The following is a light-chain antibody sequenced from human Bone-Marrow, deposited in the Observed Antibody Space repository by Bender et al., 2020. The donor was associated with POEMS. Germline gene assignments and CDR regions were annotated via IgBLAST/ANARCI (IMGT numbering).Light chain of an antibody. Sequence: SYVLTQPPSVSVAPGQTATITCGGNNIGGKSVQWYQQKSSQAPVLVVYDDSDRPSGVPDRFSGSKSGTSPSLAITGLQAEDAADYYCQSYDSSLSGFVFGTGTKVTVL. V-gene: IGLV3-21*02. CDR3: QSYDSSLSGFV. CDR1: NIGGKS. CDR2: DDS. J-gene: IGLJ1*01.